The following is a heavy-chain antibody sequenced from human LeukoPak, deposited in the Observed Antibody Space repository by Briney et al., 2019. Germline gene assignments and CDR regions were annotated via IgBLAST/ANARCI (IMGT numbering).Heavy chain of an antibody. CDR3: ARGPRFSTVTPSYFDY. D-gene: IGHD4-17*01. J-gene: IGHJ4*02. CDR2: ISSSGSAI. CDR1: GFTFSSYE. V-gene: IGHV3-48*03. Sequence: PGGSLRLSCAASGFTFSSYEMNWVRQAPGKGLEWVSCISSSGSAIYYADSVKGRFTISRDNAKNSLYLQMNSLRAEDTAVYYCARGPRFSTVTPSYFDYWGQGTPVIVSS.